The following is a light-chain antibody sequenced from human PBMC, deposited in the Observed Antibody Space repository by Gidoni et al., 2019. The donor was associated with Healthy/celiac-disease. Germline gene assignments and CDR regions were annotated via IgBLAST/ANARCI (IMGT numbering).Light chain of an antibody. V-gene: IGKV4-1*01. CDR2: WAS. CDR3: QQYYSTPT. Sequence: IVMTQSPDSLAVSLGERATINCKSSQSVLYSSNNKKYLAWYQQKPGQPPKLLIYWASTRESGVPDRFSGSGSGTDFTLTISSLQAEDVAVYYCQQYYSTPTFGQGTKVEIK. CDR1: QSVLYSSNNKKY. J-gene: IGKJ1*01.